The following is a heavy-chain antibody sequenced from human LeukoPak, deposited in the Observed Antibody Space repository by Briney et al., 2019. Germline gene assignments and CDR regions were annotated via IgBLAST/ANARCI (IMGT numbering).Heavy chain of an antibody. Sequence: GGSLRLSCAASGFTFSSYGMHWVSQAPGKGLEWVAVISYDGSNKYYADSVKGRFTISRDNSKNTLYLQMNSLRAEDTAVYYCAKDHSRYSGYGVLDYWGQGTLVTVSS. CDR3: AKDHSRYSGYGVLDY. D-gene: IGHD5-12*01. CDR2: ISYDGSNK. CDR1: GFTFSSYG. V-gene: IGHV3-30*18. J-gene: IGHJ4*02.